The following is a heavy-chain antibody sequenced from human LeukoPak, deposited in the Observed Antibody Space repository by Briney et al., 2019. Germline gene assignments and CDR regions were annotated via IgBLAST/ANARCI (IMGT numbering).Heavy chain of an antibody. CDR3: ARDRPGGSSLDY. V-gene: IGHV4-59*01. Sequence: KTSETLSLTCTVSGGSISRDYWSWIRQPPGKGLEWIGYICYTGSTNYNPSLKSRVTISVDTSKNQFSLKLSSVTAADTAVYYCARDRPGGSSLDYWGQGTLVTVSS. CDR2: ICYTGST. CDR1: GGSISRDY. D-gene: IGHD6-13*01. J-gene: IGHJ4*02.